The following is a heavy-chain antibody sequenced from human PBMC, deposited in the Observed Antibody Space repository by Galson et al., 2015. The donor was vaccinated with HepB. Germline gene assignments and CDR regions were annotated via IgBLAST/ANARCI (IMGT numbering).Heavy chain of an antibody. V-gene: IGHV3-15*01. D-gene: IGHD6-6*01. CDR1: GFTFRNAW. CDR3: TTDRGIADRPLFEY. J-gene: IGHJ4*02. CDR2: IKSKTDGGTT. Sequence: SLRLSCAASGFTFRNAWMGWVRQAPGKGLEWVGRIKSKTDGGTTDYAAPVKGRFTISRDDSKDTLYFQMNSLKTEDTAVYYCTTDRGIADRPLFEYWGRGALVTVSS.